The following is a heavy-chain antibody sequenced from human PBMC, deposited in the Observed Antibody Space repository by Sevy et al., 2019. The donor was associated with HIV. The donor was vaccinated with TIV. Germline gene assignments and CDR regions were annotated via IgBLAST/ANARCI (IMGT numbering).Heavy chain of an antibody. Sequence: GGSLRLSCAASGFTFSSYSMNWVRQAPGKGLEWVSSISSSSSYIYYADSVKGRFTISRDNAKNSLYLQMNSLRAEDTAVYDCARDYYDSSGFFDYWGQGTLLTVSS. V-gene: IGHV3-21*01. CDR1: GFTFSSYS. D-gene: IGHD3-22*01. CDR2: ISSSSSYI. CDR3: ARDYYDSSGFFDY. J-gene: IGHJ4*02.